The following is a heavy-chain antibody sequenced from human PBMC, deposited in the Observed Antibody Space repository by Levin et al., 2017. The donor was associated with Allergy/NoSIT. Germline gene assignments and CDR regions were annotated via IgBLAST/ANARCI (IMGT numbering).Heavy chain of an antibody. J-gene: IGHJ4*02. CDR1: GGSISSYY. Sequence: KASETLSLTCTVSGGSISSYYWSWIRQPPGKGLEWIGYIYYTGTTNYNPSLESRVTISLDTSKNQFSLKLSSVTAADTAVYYCATLEASDDYWGQGTLVTVSS. V-gene: IGHV4-59*01. CDR3: ATLEASDDY. CDR2: IYYTGTT. D-gene: IGHD1-1*01.